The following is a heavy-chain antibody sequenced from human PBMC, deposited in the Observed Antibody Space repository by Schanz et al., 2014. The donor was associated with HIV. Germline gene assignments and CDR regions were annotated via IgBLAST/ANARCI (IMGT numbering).Heavy chain of an antibody. J-gene: IGHJ4*02. CDR3: ARAYPGSPLGKTSYYFDY. CDR1: GFTFDDYA. CDR2: ITWNSGSK. Sequence: EVQLVESGGALVQPGRSLRLSCAASGFTFDDYAMHWVRQAPGKGPEWVSGITWNSGSKGYADSVKGRFTISRDNSKNTLFLQMSSLRAEDTALYYCARAYPGSPLGKTSYYFDYWGQGTLVTVSS. V-gene: IGHV3-9*01. D-gene: IGHD3-10*01.